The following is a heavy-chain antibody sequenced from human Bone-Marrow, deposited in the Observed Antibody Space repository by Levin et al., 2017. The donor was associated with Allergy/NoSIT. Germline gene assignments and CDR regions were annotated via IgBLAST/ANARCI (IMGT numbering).Heavy chain of an antibody. D-gene: IGHD3-9*01. CDR2: INSGSTDI. CDR1: GFHFRTYN. J-gene: IGHJ6*02. Sequence: GESLKISCAASGFHFRTYNMNWVRQAPGKALEWVPSINSGSTDIYYADSLKGRFTISRDNAENSLYLQMNGLRAGDTAVYYCARDRTYGILRNYGMDVWGQGTTVTVSS. CDR3: ARDRTYGILRNYGMDV. V-gene: IGHV3-21*01.